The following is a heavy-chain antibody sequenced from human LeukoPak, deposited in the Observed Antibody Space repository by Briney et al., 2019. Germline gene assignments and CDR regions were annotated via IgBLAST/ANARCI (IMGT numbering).Heavy chain of an antibody. CDR3: ARYQLLYPLSGMDV. V-gene: IGHV4-30-4*01. CDR1: GFSISSGDYY. CDR2: IYYSGST. J-gene: IGHJ6*02. D-gene: IGHD2-2*02. Sequence: VKPSQTLSLTCTVSGFSISSGDYYWRWIRQPPGKGLEWSGYIYYSGSTYYNPSLKSRVTISVDTSKNQFSLKLSSVTAADTAVYYCARYQLLYPLSGMDVWGQGTTVTVSS.